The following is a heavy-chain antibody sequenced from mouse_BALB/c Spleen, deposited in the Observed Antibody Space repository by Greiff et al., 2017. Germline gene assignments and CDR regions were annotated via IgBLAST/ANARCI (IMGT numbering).Heavy chain of an antibody. CDR3: ARGEYGNYFFYAMDY. D-gene: IGHD2-10*02. J-gene: IGHJ4*01. CDR2: IWAGGST. V-gene: IGHV2-9*02. Sequence: VQLVESGPGLVAPSQSLSITCTVSGFSLTSYGVHWVRQPPGKGLEWLGVIWAGGSTNYNSALMSRLSISKDNSKSQVFLKMNSLQTDDTAMYYCARGEYGNYFFYAMDYWGQGTSVTVSS. CDR1: GFSLTSYG.